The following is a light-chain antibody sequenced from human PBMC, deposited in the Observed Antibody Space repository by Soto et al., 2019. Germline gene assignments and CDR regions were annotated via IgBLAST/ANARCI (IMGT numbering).Light chain of an antibody. V-gene: IGKV1-5*03. Sequence: DIQMTYSPPFMYASVGARVITTCRASQSISSWLAWYQQKPGKAPKLLIYKASTLESGVPSNFSGSGSGTEFTLTISSLQPEDFATYYCQQYDSYPWTFGQGTKVDI. CDR1: QSISSW. J-gene: IGKJ1*01. CDR3: QQYDSYPWT. CDR2: KAS.